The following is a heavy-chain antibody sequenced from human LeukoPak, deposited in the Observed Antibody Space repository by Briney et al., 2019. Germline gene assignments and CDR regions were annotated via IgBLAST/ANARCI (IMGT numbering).Heavy chain of an antibody. V-gene: IGHV3-15*01. Sequence: GGSLRLSCAASGFTFSNAWMSWVRHTPGKGLEWVGRIKSKTDGGTTDYAAPVKGRFTISRDDSKNTLYLQMNSLKTEDTAVYYCTTDGFPPHFFDYWGQGTLVTVSS. D-gene: IGHD2/OR15-2a*01. CDR2: IKSKTDGGTT. CDR1: GFTFSNAW. J-gene: IGHJ4*02. CDR3: TTDGFPPHFFDY.